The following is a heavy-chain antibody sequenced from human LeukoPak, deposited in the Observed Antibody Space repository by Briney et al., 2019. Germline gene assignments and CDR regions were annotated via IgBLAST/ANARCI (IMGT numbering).Heavy chain of an antibody. Sequence: SETLSLTCTVSGGSISSYYWSWIRQPAGKGLEWIGRIYTSGSTNYNPSLKSRVTISVDTSKNQFSLKLSSVTAADTAVYYCAREGYDPRGYYYMDVWGKGTTVTVSS. CDR2: IYTSGST. D-gene: IGHD3-3*01. CDR1: GGSISSYY. CDR3: AREGYDPRGYYYMDV. J-gene: IGHJ6*03. V-gene: IGHV4-4*07.